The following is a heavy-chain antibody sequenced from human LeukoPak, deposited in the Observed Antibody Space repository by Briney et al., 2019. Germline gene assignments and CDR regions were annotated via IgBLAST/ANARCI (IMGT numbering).Heavy chain of an antibody. CDR2: INPNSGGT. Sequence: ASVKVSCKASGYTFTSYGISWVRQAPGQGLEWMGWINPNSGGTNYAQKFQGRVTMTRDTSISTAYMELSRLRSDDTAVYYCARDQKGDHDAFDIWGQGTMVTVSS. CDR1: GYTFTSYG. D-gene: IGHD3-10*01. CDR3: ARDQKGDHDAFDI. J-gene: IGHJ3*02. V-gene: IGHV1-2*02.